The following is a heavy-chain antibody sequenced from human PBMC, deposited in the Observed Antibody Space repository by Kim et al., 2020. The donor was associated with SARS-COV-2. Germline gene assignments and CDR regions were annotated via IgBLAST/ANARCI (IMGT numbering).Heavy chain of an antibody. CDR2: IYYSGST. V-gene: IGHV4-59*13. CDR3: ARGSGGGSRLFVYAY. J-gene: IGHJ4*02. D-gene: IGHD2-15*01. Sequence: SETLSLTCTVSGGSISSYYWSWIRQPPGKGLEWIGYIYYSGSTNYNPSLKSRVTISVDTSKNQFSLKLSSVTAADTAVYYCARGSGGGSRLFVYAYWGQGTLVTVSS. CDR1: GGSISSYY.